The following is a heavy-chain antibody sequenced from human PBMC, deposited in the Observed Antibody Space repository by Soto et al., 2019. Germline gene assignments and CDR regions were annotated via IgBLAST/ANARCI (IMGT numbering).Heavy chain of an antibody. D-gene: IGHD5-18*01. Sequence: GESLQISCKGSGYSLTSYWIGWVRQKPGKGLEWMGIIYPGDSDTRYSPSFQGQVTISADKSINTAYLQWSSLKASDTAIYYCARHMGYSYGPFDYWGLGTLVTVS. CDR3: ARHMGYSYGPFDY. CDR1: GYSLTSYW. CDR2: IYPGDSDT. V-gene: IGHV5-51*01. J-gene: IGHJ4*02.